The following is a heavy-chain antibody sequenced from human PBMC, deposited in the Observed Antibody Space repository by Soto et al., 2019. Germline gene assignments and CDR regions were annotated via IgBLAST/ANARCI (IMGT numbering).Heavy chain of an antibody. Sequence: QVQLVESGGGVVQPGRSLRLSCAASGFTFSSYGMYWVRQAPGKGLEWVALIYYDGSKKYYADFVKGRFTISRDNSKNTLYLQMNSLRAEDTAVYYCAKDMVDYWGQGTLVTVSS. J-gene: IGHJ4*02. CDR3: AKDMVDY. CDR1: GFTFSSYG. D-gene: IGHD3-10*01. CDR2: IYYDGSKK. V-gene: IGHV3-33*06.